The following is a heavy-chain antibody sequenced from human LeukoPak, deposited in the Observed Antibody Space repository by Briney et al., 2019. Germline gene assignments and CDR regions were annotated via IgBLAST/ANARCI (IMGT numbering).Heavy chain of an antibody. V-gene: IGHV3-11*04. J-gene: IGHJ2*01. CDR1: GFTFSDYY. Sequence: GGSLILSCAASGFTFSDYYMSWIRQAPGKGLEWVSYISSSGSTIYYADSVKGRFTISRDNAKNTLYLQMNSLRAEDTAVYYRAKDISGGHIPWHWYFDLWGRGTLVTVSS. CDR2: ISSSGSTI. CDR3: AKDISGGHIPWHWYFDL. D-gene: IGHD6-19*01.